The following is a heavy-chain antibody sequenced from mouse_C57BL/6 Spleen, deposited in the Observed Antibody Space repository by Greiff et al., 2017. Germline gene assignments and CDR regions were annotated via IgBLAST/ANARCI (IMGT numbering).Heavy chain of an antibody. CDR3: ARENVYGYFYV. CDR2: ISYDGSN. CDR1: GYSITSGYY. V-gene: IGHV3-6*01. Sequence: EVQVVESGPGLVKPSQSLSLTCSVTGYSITSGYYWNWIRQFPGNKLEWMGYISYDGSNNYNPSLKNRISITRDTSKNQFFLKLNSVTTEDTATYYCARENVYGYFYVWGTGTTVTVSS. J-gene: IGHJ1*03.